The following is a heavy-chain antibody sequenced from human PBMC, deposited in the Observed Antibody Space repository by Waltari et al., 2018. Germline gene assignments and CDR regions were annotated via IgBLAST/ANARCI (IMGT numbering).Heavy chain of an antibody. CDR2: VNCYNGGT. J-gene: IGHJ6*02. D-gene: IGHD2-15*01. Sequence: QVHLVQAGAEVREPGASVRVHCKASGYTLDRYFVHWVGQAPGQGFEWVRRVNCYNGGTTYAEKFQGRVTMTRDTSITTAYMDLTSLTSDDTAISWCSREPSGPIRSTAWGQGTTVTVSS. CDR1: GYTLDRYF. V-gene: IGHV1-2*06. CDR3: SREPSGPIRSTA.